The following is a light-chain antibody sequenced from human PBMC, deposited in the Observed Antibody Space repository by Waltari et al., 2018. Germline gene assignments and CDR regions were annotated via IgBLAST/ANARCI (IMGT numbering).Light chain of an antibody. CDR1: QSVSSN. CDR2: GAS. V-gene: IGKV3-15*01. Sequence: EIVMTQSPDTLSVSPGERATLSCRASQSVSSNLAWYQQKPGQAPRLLIYGASTRATGIPARFSGSGSGTEFTLTISSLQSEDFAVYYCQQYNNWPPRRTFGQGTKVEIK. J-gene: IGKJ1*01. CDR3: QQYNNWPPRRT.